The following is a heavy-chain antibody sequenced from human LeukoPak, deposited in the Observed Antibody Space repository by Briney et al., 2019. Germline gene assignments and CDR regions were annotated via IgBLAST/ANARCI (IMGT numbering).Heavy chain of an antibody. J-gene: IGHJ6*03. CDR2: IYYSGST. Sequence: KTSETLSLTCTVSGDSISTGTYYWGWIRQPPGKGLEWIGSIYYSGSTYYNPSLKSRVTISVDTSKNQFSLKLSSVTAADTAVYYCARGITRGYYYYYYYMDVWGKGTTVTVSS. CDR3: ARGITRGYYYYYYYMDV. V-gene: IGHV4-39*07. D-gene: IGHD5-12*01. CDR1: GDSISTGTYY.